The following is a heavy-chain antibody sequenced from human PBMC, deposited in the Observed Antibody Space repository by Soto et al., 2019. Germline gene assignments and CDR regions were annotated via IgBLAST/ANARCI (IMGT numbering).Heavy chain of an antibody. CDR2: ISSNSRHK. D-gene: IGHD3-3*01. CDR3: AGFWSGYYRPNFDY. Sequence: PGGSLRLSCAASGFTFRTSTMNWVRQAPGKGLEWVSSISSNSRHKYNADSVRGRFTISRDNAKNSLYLQMNSLRAEDTAVYYCAGFWSGYYRPNFDYWGQGTLVTVSS. J-gene: IGHJ4*02. V-gene: IGHV3-21*04. CDR1: GFTFRTST.